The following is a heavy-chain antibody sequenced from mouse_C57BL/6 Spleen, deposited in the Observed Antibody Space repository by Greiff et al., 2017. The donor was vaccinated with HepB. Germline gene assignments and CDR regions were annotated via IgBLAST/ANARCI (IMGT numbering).Heavy chain of an antibody. Sequence: QVQLQQPGAELVRPGSSVKLSCKASGYTFPSYWMDWVKQRPGQGLEWIGNIYPSDSETHYNQKFKDKATLTVDKSSSTAYMQLSSLTSEDSAVYYCARRLKRGNFDYWGQGTTLTVSS. CDR3: ARRLKRGNFDY. CDR1: GYTFPSYW. V-gene: IGHV1-61*01. D-gene: IGHD1-3*01. CDR2: IYPSDSET. J-gene: IGHJ2*01.